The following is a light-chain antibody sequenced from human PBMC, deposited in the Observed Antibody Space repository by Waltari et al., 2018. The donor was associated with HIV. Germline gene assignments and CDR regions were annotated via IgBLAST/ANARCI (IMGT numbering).Light chain of an antibody. J-gene: IGKJ4*01. CDR1: ESIGDL. V-gene: IGKV1-12*01. CDR3: QQASSFPHA. Sequence: IQMTQSPSYVSAPIGDTVTVSCRANESIGDLLAWYQQRPGEAPRLLIDSASRRESGVSLKFSAFGAETEFTLTFSGLESEDFATGYCQQASSFPHALGGGTRV. CDR2: SAS.